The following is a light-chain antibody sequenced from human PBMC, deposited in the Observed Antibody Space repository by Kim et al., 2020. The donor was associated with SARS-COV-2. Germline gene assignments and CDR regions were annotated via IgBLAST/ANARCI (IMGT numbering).Light chain of an antibody. CDR3: QQGYKAPSP. J-gene: IGKJ2*01. CDR1: QGVCSY. V-gene: IGKV1-39*01. CDR2: AAS. Sequence: SASVGDRVTIACRARQGVCSYLNWYQQKPGKAPKFLISAASSLESGVPSRFSGSGSGTDFTLTISSLLPQDFATYYCQQGYKAPSPCGRETKLEI.